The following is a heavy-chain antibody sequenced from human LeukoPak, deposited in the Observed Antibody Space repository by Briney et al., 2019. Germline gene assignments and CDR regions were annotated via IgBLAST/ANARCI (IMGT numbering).Heavy chain of an antibody. Sequence: GGSLRLSCAASGFTFSSYWMHWVRQAPGKGLVWVSRINSDGSSTSYADSVKGRFTISRDNAKNTLYLQKNSLRAEDTAVYYCASTYYYDSSGYLGAFDIWGQETMVTVSS. J-gene: IGHJ3*02. V-gene: IGHV3-74*01. D-gene: IGHD3-22*01. CDR3: ASTYYYDSSGYLGAFDI. CDR2: INSDGSST. CDR1: GFTFSSYW.